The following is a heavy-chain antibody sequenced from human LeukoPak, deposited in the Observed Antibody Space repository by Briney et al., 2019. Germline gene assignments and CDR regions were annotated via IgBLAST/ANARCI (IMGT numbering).Heavy chain of an antibody. Sequence: PGGSLRLSCAASGFTFSSYSMNWVRQAPGKGLEWVSSISSSSSYIYYADSVKGRFTISRDNAKNSLYLQMNSPRAEDTAVYYCARGGYCSSTSCSDIWGQGTMVTVSS. CDR1: GFTFSSYS. D-gene: IGHD2-2*01. J-gene: IGHJ3*02. V-gene: IGHV3-21*01. CDR2: ISSSSSYI. CDR3: ARGGYCSSTSCSDI.